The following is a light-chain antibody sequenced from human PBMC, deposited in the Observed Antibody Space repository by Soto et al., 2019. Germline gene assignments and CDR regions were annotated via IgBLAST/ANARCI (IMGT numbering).Light chain of an antibody. V-gene: IGKV3-15*01. CDR1: QSVGSN. CDR2: GAS. CDR3: QQYNNWPRIT. J-gene: IGKJ5*01. Sequence: ERVMTQSPATLSVSPGESATLSCRASQSVGSNLAWYQQRPGQTPRLLIYGASTRATGIPARFSGSGSGTEFTLTISSLQSEDFAVYYCQQYNNWPRITFGQGTRLEIK.